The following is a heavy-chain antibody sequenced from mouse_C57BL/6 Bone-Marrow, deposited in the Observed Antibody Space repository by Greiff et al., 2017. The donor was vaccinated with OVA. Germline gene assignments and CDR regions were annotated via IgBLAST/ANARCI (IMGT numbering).Heavy chain of an antibody. CDR2: ISDGGSYT. CDR3: ARGNSGYGWYFDV. Sequence: EVQLKESGGGLVKPGGSLKLSCAASGFTFSIYAMSWVRQTPEKRLEWVATISDGGSYTYYPDNVKGRFTISRDNAKNNLYLQMSHLKSEDTAMYYCARGNSGYGWYFDVWGTGTTVTVSS. D-gene: IGHD3-2*02. J-gene: IGHJ1*03. V-gene: IGHV5-4*01. CDR1: GFTFSIYA.